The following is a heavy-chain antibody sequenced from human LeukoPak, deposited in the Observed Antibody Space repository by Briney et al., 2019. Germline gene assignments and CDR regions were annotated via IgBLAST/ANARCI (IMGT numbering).Heavy chain of an antibody. CDR1: GYTLTELS. V-gene: IGHV1-24*01. Sequence: ASVKVSCKVSGYTLTELSMHWVRQAPGKGLEWMGGFDPEDGETIYAQKFQGRVTITADKSTSTAYMELSSLRSEDAAVYYCASLTVVTPHWGQGTLVTVSS. CDR3: ASLTVVTPH. CDR2: FDPEDGET. J-gene: IGHJ4*02. D-gene: IGHD4-23*01.